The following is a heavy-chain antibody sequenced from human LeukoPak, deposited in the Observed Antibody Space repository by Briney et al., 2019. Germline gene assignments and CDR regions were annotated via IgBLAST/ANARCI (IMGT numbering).Heavy chain of an antibody. D-gene: IGHD1-26*01. CDR2: IYSDNT. CDR3: ARDGEIVGARFDY. Sequence: PGGSLRLSCTVSGFTVSSNSMSWVRQAPGKGLEWVSFIYSDNTHYSDSVKGRFTISRDNAQKSLYLQMNSLRAEDTALYFCARDGEIVGARFDYWGQGILVTVSS. V-gene: IGHV3-53*01. CDR1: GFTVSSNS. J-gene: IGHJ4*02.